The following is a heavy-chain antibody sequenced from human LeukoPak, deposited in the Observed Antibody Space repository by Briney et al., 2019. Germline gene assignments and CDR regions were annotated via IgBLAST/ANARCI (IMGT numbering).Heavy chain of an antibody. V-gene: IGHV1-18*01. CDR2: ISAYNGNT. CDR3: ARGIPIVVVPAAIRDYYYYYYMDV. CDR1: GYTFTSYG. J-gene: IGHJ6*03. Sequence: ASVKVSCKAPGYTFTSYGISWVRQAPGQGLEWMGWISAYNGNTNYAQKLQGRVTMTTDTSTSTAYMELRSLKSDDTAVYYCARGIPIVVVPAAIRDYYYYYYMDVWGKGTTVTVSS. D-gene: IGHD2-2*01.